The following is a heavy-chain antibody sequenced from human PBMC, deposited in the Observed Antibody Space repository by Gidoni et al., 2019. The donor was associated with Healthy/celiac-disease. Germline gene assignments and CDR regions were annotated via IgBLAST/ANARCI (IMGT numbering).Heavy chain of an antibody. J-gene: IGHJ4*02. D-gene: IGHD3-22*01. Sequence: EVQLVESGGGLVQPGGSLRLSCAASGFPFSRYRMNWVCQAPGKGLEWVSYISSSSSTIYYADAVKGRFTISRDNAKNSLYLQMNSLRDEDTAVYYCARDFTSDYYDSSAYFDYWGQGTLVTVSS. V-gene: IGHV3-48*02. CDR3: ARDFTSDYYDSSAYFDY. CDR2: ISSSSSTI. CDR1: GFPFSRYR.